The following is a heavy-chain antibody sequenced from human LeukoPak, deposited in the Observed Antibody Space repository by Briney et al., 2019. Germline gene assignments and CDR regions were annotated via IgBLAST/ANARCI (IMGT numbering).Heavy chain of an antibody. CDR1: GYRFSSYW. J-gene: IGHJ4*02. CDR2: IYPGDSET. V-gene: IGHV5-51*01. D-gene: IGHD2-15*01. CDR3: VRALGYCSSGSCYYYDY. Sequence: KPGESLKISCKGSGYRFSSYWIGWVRQMPGKGLEWMGIIYPGDSETRYSPSFQGQVTISADKSISTAYLQWSSLKASDTAMYYCVRALGYCSSGSCYYYDYWGQGTLATVSS.